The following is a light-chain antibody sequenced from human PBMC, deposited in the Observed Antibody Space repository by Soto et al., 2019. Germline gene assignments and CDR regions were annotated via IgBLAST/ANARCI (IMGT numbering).Light chain of an antibody. J-gene: IGKJ5*01. CDR3: QQRSNWPPLT. CDR2: DAS. V-gene: IGKV3-11*01. CDR1: QSVRSD. Sequence: EIVITQSPATLSMSPGERATLSCRASQSVRSDLAWYHQKPGQAPRLLIYDASNRATGIPARFSGSGSGTDFTLTISSLEPEDFAVYYCQQRSNWPPLTFGQGTRLEIK.